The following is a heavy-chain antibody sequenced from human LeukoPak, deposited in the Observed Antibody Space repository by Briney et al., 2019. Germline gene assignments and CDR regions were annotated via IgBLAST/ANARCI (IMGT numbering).Heavy chain of an antibody. Sequence: GGSLRLSCTASRFTFSSYTMSWVRQAPGKGLKWVSTITTGGPNTYYADSVKGRFTVSRDNSKNTLYLQMNSLRGEDTAVYYCAREDFWGQGTLVTVSS. V-gene: IGHV3-23*01. CDR1: RFTFSSYT. CDR2: ITTGGPNT. J-gene: IGHJ4*02. CDR3: AREDF.